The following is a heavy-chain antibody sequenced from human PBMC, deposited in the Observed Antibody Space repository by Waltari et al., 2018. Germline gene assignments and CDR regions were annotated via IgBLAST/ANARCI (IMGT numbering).Heavy chain of an antibody. CDR2: IKTDGSET. CDR1: GLSFGKPW. V-gene: IGHV3-7*01. D-gene: IGHD6-13*01. CDR3: AIGGVETSWYWRY. J-gene: IGHJ4*02. Sequence: EVQVVESGGGLVQPGGSRGSSCACSGLSFGKPWMTGVRQAPGKGLGWVANIKTDGSETYYVDSVKGRFTISRDNTKNSLYLQMSSLRAEDTAVYYCAIGGVETSWYWRYWGQGTLVTVSS.